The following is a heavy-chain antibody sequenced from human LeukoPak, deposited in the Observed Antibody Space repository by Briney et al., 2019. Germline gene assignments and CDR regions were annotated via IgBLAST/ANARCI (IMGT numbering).Heavy chain of an antibody. J-gene: IGHJ6*02. CDR2: IIPIFGTA. Sequence: SVNVSCKASGGTFSSYAISWVRQAPGQGLEWMGGIIPIFGTANYAQKFQGRVTITADESTSTAYMELSSLRSEDTAVYYCARAWFCSSTSCYPKNYYYYYGMDVWGQGTTVTVSS. CDR1: GGTFSSYA. V-gene: IGHV1-69*13. CDR3: ARAWFCSSTSCYPKNYYYYYGMDV. D-gene: IGHD2-2*01.